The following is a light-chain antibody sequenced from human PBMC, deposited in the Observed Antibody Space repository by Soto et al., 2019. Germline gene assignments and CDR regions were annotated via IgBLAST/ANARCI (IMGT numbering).Light chain of an antibody. CDR3: QQSYSTPYT. CDR1: QNINNY. Sequence: DIQMTQSPSSLSASVGDRVSITCQASQNINNYLNWYQQKPGKAPKLLIYAASSLQSGVPSRFSGSGSGTDFTLTISSLQPEEYATYYCQQSYSTPYTFGQGTRLEIK. V-gene: IGKV1-39*01. CDR2: AAS. J-gene: IGKJ5*01.